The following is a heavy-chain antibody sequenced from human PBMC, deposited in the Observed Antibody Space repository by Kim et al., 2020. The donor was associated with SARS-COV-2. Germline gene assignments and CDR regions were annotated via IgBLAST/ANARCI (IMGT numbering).Heavy chain of an antibody. CDR2: IKQDGSEK. V-gene: IGHV3-7*01. CDR1: GFTFSSYW. J-gene: IGHJ6*02. CDR3: ARDYPPQRFLEWLSIAAGYGMDV. D-gene: IGHD3-3*01. Sequence: GGSLRLSCGASGFTFSSYWMSWVRQAPGKGLEWVANIKQDGSEKYYVDSVKGRFTISRDNAKNSLYLQMNSLRAEDTAVYYCARDYPPQRFLEWLSIAAGYGMDVWGQGTTVTVSS.